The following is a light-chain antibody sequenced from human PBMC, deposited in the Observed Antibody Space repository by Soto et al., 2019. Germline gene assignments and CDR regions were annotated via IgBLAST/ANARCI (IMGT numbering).Light chain of an antibody. V-gene: IGKV3D-15*01. CDR2: GAS. Sequence: EIVFTQSPPTLSLSPGERASLSCGASQSVSSYLAWYQQKPGQAPRLLIFGASYRATGIPARFSGSGSGTEFTLTISSLQSEDFAVYYCQQYNNWPWTFGQGTKVDIK. J-gene: IGKJ1*01. CDR1: QSVSSY. CDR3: QQYNNWPWT.